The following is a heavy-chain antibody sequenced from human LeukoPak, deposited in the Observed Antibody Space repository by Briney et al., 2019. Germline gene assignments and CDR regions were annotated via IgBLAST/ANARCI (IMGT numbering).Heavy chain of an antibody. CDR3: ARASMVRGRYYYYYGMDV. D-gene: IGHD3-10*01. CDR2: IIPIFGTA. Sequence: SVKVSCKASNYTFTSYGISWVRQAPGQGLEWMGGIIPIFGTANYAQKFQGRVTITADESTSTAYMELSSLRSEDTAVYYCARASMVRGRYYYYYGMDVWGKGTTVTVSS. CDR1: NYTFTSYG. V-gene: IGHV1-69*13. J-gene: IGHJ6*04.